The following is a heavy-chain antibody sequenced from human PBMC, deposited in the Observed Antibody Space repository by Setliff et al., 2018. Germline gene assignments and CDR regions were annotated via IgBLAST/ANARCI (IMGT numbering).Heavy chain of an antibody. J-gene: IGHJ4*02. CDR3: LRLVRYCSRTSCQRTSGAEL. Sequence: ASVKVSCKASGYTFTESIVSWVRQAPGQGLEWLGWIGVYSGNTYTAQRFQGRVTMTTDTSTNMAYLELRGLRSDDTAVYYCLRLVRYCSRTSCQRTSGAELWGQGTLVTVSS. CDR1: GYTFTESI. D-gene: IGHD2-8*01. CDR2: IGVYSGNT. V-gene: IGHV1-18*01.